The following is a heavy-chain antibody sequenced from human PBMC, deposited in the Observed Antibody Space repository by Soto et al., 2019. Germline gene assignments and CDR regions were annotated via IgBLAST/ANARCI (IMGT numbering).Heavy chain of an antibody. J-gene: IGHJ4*02. CDR1: GYTFTSYG. D-gene: IGHD4-17*01. V-gene: IGHV1-18*01. Sequence: ASVKVSCKASGYTFTSYGISWVRQAPGQGLEWMGWISAYNGNTNYAQKLQGRVTMTTDTSTSTACMELRSLRSDDTAVYHCARDYGDYYFDYWGQGTLVTVSS. CDR2: ISAYNGNT. CDR3: ARDYGDYYFDY.